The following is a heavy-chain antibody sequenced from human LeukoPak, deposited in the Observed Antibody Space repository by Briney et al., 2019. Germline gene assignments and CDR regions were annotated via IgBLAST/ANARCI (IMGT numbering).Heavy chain of an antibody. Sequence: GGSLRLSCTSSGFILSSFAMSWVRQAPGKGLEWVSSISSPGGNTYYADSVKGRFTISRDNSNNLVYLQMNSLRAEDTAVYYCAKTRNGYTTEYLQHWGQGTLVTVSS. V-gene: IGHV3-23*01. CDR2: ISSPGGNT. CDR3: AKTRNGYTTEYLQH. CDR1: GFILSSFA. J-gene: IGHJ1*01. D-gene: IGHD5-24*01.